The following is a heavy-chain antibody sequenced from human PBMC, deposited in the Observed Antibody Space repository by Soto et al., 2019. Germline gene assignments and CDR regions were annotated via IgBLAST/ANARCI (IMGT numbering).Heavy chain of an antibody. V-gene: IGHV2-5*02. CDR1: GFSLSADGVG. CDR2: IYWDDDK. Sequence: QITLKESGPTLVKPTQTLTLTCTFSGFSLSADGVGVGWIRQPPGKALEWLALIYWDDDKRYRPSLKSRLTITKDTSKNQVVLTLTYMDPVDTATYYCAHAYGGTSWPNDSFDVWGQGMVVTLSS. CDR3: AHAYGGTSWPNDSFDV. D-gene: IGHD2-2*01. J-gene: IGHJ3*01.